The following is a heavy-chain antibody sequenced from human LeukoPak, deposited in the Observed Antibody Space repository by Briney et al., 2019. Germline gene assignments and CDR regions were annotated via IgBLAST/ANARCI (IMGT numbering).Heavy chain of an antibody. Sequence: PGGSLRLSCAASGFTFGSYGMHWVRQAPGKGLEWVAVISCDGSNKYYADSVKGRFTISRDTSKNTLYLQMNSLRAEDTAVYYCASDIVVVPAAENEGYFDYWGQGTLVTVSS. CDR3: ASDIVVVPAAENEGYFDY. CDR2: ISCDGSNK. J-gene: IGHJ4*02. CDR1: GFTFGSYG. V-gene: IGHV3-30-3*01. D-gene: IGHD2-2*01.